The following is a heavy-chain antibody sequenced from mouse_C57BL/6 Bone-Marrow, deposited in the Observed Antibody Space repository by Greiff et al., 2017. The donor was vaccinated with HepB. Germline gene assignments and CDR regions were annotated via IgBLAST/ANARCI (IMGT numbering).Heavy chain of an antibody. D-gene: IGHD1-1*01. CDR2: IWTGGGT. CDR1: GFSLTSYA. CDR3: ASYGSRFDY. Sequence: VQLQESGPGLEAPSQSLSITCTVSGFSLTSYAISWVRQPPGKGLEWLGVIWTGGGTNYNSALKSRLSISKDNYKSQGFLKMNSLQTDDTARYYCASYGSRFDYWGQGTLVTVSA. J-gene: IGHJ3*01. V-gene: IGHV2-9-1*01.